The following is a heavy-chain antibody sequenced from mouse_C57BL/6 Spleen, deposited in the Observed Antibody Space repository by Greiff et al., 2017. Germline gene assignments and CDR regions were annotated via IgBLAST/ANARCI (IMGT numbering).Heavy chain of an antibody. CDR3: ARIYYDYDLYYFDY. CDR2: LLPGSGST. Sequence: VQLQQSGAELMKPGASVKLSCKATGYTFTGYWIAWVKQRPGHGLEWIGELLPGSGSTNYNEKFKGKATFTADTSSNTAYMQISSLTTEDSAIYYCARIYYDYDLYYFDYWGQGTTLTVSS. D-gene: IGHD2-4*01. V-gene: IGHV1-9*01. CDR1: GYTFTGYW. J-gene: IGHJ2*01.